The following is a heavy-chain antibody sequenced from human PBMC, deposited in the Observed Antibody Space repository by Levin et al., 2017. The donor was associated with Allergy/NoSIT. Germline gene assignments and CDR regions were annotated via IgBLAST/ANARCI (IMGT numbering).Heavy chain of an antibody. CDR2: INPNSDGT. D-gene: IGHD6-6*01. J-gene: IGHJ6*02. CDR1: GYTFTGYY. Sequence: ASVKVSCKASGYTFTGYYIHWVRQAPGQGLEWMGWINPNSDGTNYAQKFQGRVTMTRDTSLSTAYMELSRLISDDTAVYYCARVLTREEQVVRGLWGQGKTNKYYFYGMDVWGQGTTVTVSS. CDR3: ARVLTREEQVVRGLWGQGKTNKYYFYGMDV. V-gene: IGHV1-2*02.